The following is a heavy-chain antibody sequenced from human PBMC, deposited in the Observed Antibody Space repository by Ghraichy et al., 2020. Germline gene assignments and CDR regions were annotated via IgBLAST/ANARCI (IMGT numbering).Heavy chain of an antibody. Sequence: SVKGRFTISRDNAKNSLYLQMNSLRAEDTAVYYCARIEDKGYSYSNWGQGTLVTVSS. D-gene: IGHD5-18*01. V-gene: IGHV3-21*01. CDR3: ARIEDKGYSYSN. J-gene: IGHJ4*02.